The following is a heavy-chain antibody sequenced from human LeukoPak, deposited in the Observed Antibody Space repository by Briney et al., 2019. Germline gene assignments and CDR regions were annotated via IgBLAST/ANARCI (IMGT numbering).Heavy chain of an antibody. CDR3: ARDSGGWELLRDWYFDL. D-gene: IGHD1-26*01. CDR2: ISSNGGST. Sequence: PGGSLRLSCAASGFTFSSYAMHWVRQAPGKGLEYVSAISSNGGSTYYANSVKGRFTISRDNSKNTLYLQMGSLRAEDMAVYYCARDSGGWELLRDWYFDLWGRGTLVTVSS. CDR1: GFTFSSYA. V-gene: IGHV3-64*01. J-gene: IGHJ2*01.